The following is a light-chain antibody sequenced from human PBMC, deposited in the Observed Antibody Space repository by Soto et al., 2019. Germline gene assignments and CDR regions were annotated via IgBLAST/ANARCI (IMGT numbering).Light chain of an antibody. CDR3: HWYTDWPPWT. Sequence: EIVMTQSPATLSVSPGERATLSCRASQSVSSNLAWYQQKPGQAPRLLIYGASTTATGTPARFSGSGSGTDSALTLSSLQSEDFAFYYCHWYTDWPPWTFGQGTKVEIK. J-gene: IGKJ1*01. CDR2: GAS. CDR1: QSVSSN. V-gene: IGKV3-15*01.